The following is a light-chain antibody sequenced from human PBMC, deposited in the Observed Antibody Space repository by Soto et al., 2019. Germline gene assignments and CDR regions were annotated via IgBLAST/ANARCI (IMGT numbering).Light chain of an antibody. J-gene: IGLJ2*01. V-gene: IGLV7-43*01. CDR2: STD. CDR1: TGAVTSGYY. Sequence: QAVVTQEPSLTVSPGGTVTLTCASSTGAVTSGYYPNWVQQKPGQTPRALIDSTDNKHSWTPALFSGSLLGGKAALTLSGAQTEDEAEDYCLLYFGGYVVFGGGTKLTVL. CDR3: LLYFGGYVV.